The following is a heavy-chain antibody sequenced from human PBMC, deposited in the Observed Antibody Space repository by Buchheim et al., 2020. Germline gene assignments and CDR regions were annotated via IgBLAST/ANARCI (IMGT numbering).Heavy chain of an antibody. CDR1: GFTFSDYY. D-gene: IGHD2-2*02. V-gene: IGHV3-11*05. Sequence: QVQLVESGGGLVKPGGSLRLSCAASGFTFSDYYMSWIRQAPGKGLEWVSYISSSSSYTNYAESVKGRFTISRDNAKNSLHLQMNGLRAEDTAVYYCVFYCSSTSCYTRIFDYWGQGTL. CDR2: ISSSSSYT. CDR3: VFYCSSTSCYTRIFDY. J-gene: IGHJ4*02.